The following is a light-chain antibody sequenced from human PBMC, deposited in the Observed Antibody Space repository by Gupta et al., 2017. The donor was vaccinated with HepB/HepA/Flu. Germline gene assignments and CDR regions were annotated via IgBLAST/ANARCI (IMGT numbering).Light chain of an antibody. V-gene: IGKV3-15*01. Sequence: EIVMTQSPATLSVSPGERATLSCRASQSVGSNLAWYQQKPGQAPRLLIYGASTRATAIPATFSGSGSGTQFTLSISSLQSEDFAVYFCQHENNWPRTFGQGTKLDIK. CDR1: QSVGSN. CDR2: GAS. J-gene: IGKJ2*02. CDR3: QHENNWPRT.